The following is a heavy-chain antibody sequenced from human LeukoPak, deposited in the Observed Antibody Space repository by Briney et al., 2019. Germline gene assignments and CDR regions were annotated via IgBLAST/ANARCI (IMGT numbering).Heavy chain of an antibody. V-gene: IGHV3-53*01. D-gene: IGHD1-1*01. J-gene: IGHJ4*02. CDR2: IYFGGST. CDR3: AKDLRYNFDY. Sequence: GGSLRLSCAASGFTVSTNYMSWVRQAPGKGLEWVSVIYFGGSTYYADSVKGRFTSSRDNSKNTVYLQMNSLRAEDTAVYYCAKDLRYNFDYWGQGTLVTVSS. CDR1: GFTVSTNY.